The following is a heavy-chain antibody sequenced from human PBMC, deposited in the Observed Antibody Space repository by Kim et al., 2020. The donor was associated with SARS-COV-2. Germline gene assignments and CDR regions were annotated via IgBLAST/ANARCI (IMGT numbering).Heavy chain of an antibody. J-gene: IGHJ4*02. CDR1: GFTFSDHY. CDR3: GDVGAGY. Sequence: GGSLRLSCAASGFTFSDHYMDWVRAAPGKGLEWLARIRNRARGYTTEYAASVKGRFTISRDASKSSLYLQMTSLRTEDGGVYYCGDVGAGYWGQGTPVTV. V-gene: IGHV3-72*01. CDR2: IRNRARGYTT. D-gene: IGHD1-26*01.